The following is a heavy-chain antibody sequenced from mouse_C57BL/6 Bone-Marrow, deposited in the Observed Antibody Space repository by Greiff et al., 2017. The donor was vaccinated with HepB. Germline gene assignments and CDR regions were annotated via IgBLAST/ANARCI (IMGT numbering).Heavy chain of an antibody. CDR3: ASWYYGSSYWYYDV. V-gene: IGHV1-59*01. CDR1: GYTFTSYW. D-gene: IGHD1-1*01. CDR2: IDPSDSYT. Sequence: QVQLQQPGAELVRPGTSVKLSCKASGYTFTSYWMHWVKQRPGQGLEWIGVIDPSDSYTNYNQKFKGKATLTVDTSSSTAYMQLSSLTSEDSAVYYCASWYYGSSYWYYDVWGTGTTVTVSS. J-gene: IGHJ1*03.